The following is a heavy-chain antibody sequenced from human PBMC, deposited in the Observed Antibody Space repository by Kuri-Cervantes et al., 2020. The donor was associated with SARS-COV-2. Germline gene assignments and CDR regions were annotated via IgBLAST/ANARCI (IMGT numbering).Heavy chain of an antibody. D-gene: IGHD4-17*01. V-gene: IGHV3-30-3*01. CDR2: ISYDGSNK. Sequence: GESLKISCAASGFTFSSYAMHWVRRAPGKGLEWVAVISYDGSNKYYADSVKGRFTISRDNAKNSLYLQMNSLRVEDTALYYCARAYGDYVFREGLDSWGQGTLVTVSS. J-gene: IGHJ4*02. CDR1: GFTFSSYA. CDR3: ARAYGDYVFREGLDS.